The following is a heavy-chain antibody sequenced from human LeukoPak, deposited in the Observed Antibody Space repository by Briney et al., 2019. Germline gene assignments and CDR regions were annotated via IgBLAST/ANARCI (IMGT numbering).Heavy chain of an antibody. J-gene: IGHJ4*02. Sequence: GGSLRLSCAASGFIVSTNHMSWVRQAPGKGLEWVSVIYSGGTTYYADSVKGRFTISRDNSRNTLYIQMDSLRAEDTAVYYCAREGGSKGGNFDYWGQGILVTVSS. V-gene: IGHV3-66*01. D-gene: IGHD3-16*01. CDR3: AREGGSKGGNFDY. CDR2: IYSGGTT. CDR1: GFIVSTNH.